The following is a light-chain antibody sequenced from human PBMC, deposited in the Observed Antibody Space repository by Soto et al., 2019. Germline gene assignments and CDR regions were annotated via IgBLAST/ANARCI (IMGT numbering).Light chain of an antibody. V-gene: IGKV3-15*01. CDR3: QQYNNWPPYT. J-gene: IGKJ2*01. CDR2: GAS. CDR1: QSVTGN. Sequence: EIVMTQSPATLSVSPGERATLSCRASQSVTGNLAWYQQKPGQAPRLLMYGASTRATGIPARFSGSGFGTEFTLTISSLQSEDVAVYFCQQYNNWPPYTFGQGTKLEIK.